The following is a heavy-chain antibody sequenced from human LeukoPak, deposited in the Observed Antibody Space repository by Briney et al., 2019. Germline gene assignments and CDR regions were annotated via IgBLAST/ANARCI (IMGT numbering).Heavy chain of an antibody. Sequence: PGGSLRLSCAASGFSFSNYEMSWVRQAPGKGLEWVSAISSNGVTTYYADSVKGRFTISRDNSNNTLYLQMNSLRAEDTAVYYCAKGEAIAARHFDYWGQGTLVTVSS. CDR1: GFSFSNYE. V-gene: IGHV3-23*01. CDR3: AKGEAIAARHFDY. D-gene: IGHD6-6*01. CDR2: ISSNGVTT. J-gene: IGHJ4*02.